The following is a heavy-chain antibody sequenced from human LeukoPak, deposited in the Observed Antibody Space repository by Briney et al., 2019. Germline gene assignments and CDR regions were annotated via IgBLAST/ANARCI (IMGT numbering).Heavy chain of an antibody. CDR1: GGSISDYS. CDR2: IYYSGSA. CDR3: ARDWELGIIDY. Sequence: RPSETLSLTCTVSGGSISDYSWSWIRQPPGKGLEWIGNIYYSGSANHNPSLKSRVTISVDTSKNQFSLKLSSVTAADTAVYYCARDWELGIIDYWGQGTLVTVSS. V-gene: IGHV4-59*01. J-gene: IGHJ4*02. D-gene: IGHD7-27*01.